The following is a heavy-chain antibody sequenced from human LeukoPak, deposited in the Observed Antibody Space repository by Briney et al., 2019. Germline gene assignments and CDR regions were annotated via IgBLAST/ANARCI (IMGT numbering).Heavy chain of an antibody. CDR1: GFSFSNYA. V-gene: IGHV3-23*01. J-gene: IGHJ4*02. CDR2: LRGNDET. CDR3: ARANWISDADAVS. Sequence: PGGSLRRSCAASGFSFSNYAMGWVREAPARRPEWVSSLRGNDETFYADSVKGRFTLSRDDSRNTVYLHLNNLRVEDTAIYYCARANWISDADAVSWGQGTQVTVSS. D-gene: IGHD2-2*03.